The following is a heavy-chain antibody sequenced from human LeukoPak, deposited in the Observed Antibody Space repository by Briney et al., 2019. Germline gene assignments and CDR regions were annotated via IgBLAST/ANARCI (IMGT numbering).Heavy chain of an antibody. CDR3: ARDAIQFWAYYFDY. CDR1: GYTFTSYG. Sequence: ASVKVSCKASGYTFTSYGISWVRQAPGQGLEWMGWISAYNGNTNYAQKLQGRVTMTTDTSTSTAYMELRSLRSDDTAVYYCARDAIQFWAYYFDYWGQGTLVTVSS. D-gene: IGHD3-16*01. CDR2: ISAYNGNT. J-gene: IGHJ4*02. V-gene: IGHV1-18*01.